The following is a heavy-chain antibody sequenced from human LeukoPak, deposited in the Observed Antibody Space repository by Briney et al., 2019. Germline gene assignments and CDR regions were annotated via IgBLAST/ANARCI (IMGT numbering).Heavy chain of an antibody. D-gene: IGHD5-12*01. Sequence: GGSLRLSCAASGFTFSSYAMSWVRQAPGKGLEWVSAISGSGGSTYYADSVKGRFTISRDNAKNSLYLQMNSLRAEDTAVYYCAGSIVAPNWFDPWGQGTLVTVSS. CDR1: GFTFSSYA. J-gene: IGHJ5*02. CDR3: AGSIVAPNWFDP. CDR2: ISGSGGST. V-gene: IGHV3-23*01.